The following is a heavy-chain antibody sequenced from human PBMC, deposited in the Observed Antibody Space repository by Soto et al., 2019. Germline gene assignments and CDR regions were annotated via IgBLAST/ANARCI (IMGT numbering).Heavy chain of an antibody. J-gene: IGHJ6*02. V-gene: IGHV4-30-2*01. CDR2: IYHSVST. Sequence: QLQLQESGSGLVKPSQALSLTCAVSGGSISSGGYSWSWIRLPPGKGLEWIGYIYHSVSTYYNPSLKSRVTITVDRSKNQFTLKLSSVTDADTAVYYCARARANWGLYGMDVWGQGTTVTVSS. CDR3: ARARANWGLYGMDV. D-gene: IGHD7-27*01. CDR1: GGSISSGGYS.